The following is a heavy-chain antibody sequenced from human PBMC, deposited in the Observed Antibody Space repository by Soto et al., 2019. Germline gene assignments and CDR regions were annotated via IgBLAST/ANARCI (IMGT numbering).Heavy chain of an antibody. V-gene: IGHV3-9*01. CDR2: ISWNSGSI. J-gene: IGHJ2*01. Sequence: GGSLRLSCAASGFTFDDYAMHWVRQAPGKGLEWVSGISWNSGSIGYADSVKGRFTISRDNAKNSLYLQMNSLRAEDTALYYCAKQRISNYWYFDLWGRGTLVTVSS. CDR3: AKQRISNYWYFDL. CDR1: GFTFDDYA. D-gene: IGHD4-4*01.